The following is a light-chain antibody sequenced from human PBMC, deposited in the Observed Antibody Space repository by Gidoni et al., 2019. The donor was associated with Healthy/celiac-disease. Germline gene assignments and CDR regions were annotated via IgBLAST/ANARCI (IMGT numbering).Light chain of an antibody. CDR1: QGISNY. CDR3: QKYNSAPRT. V-gene: IGKV1-27*01. J-gene: IGKJ1*01. CDR2: AAS. Sequence: DIQMTQSPSSLSASVGDRVTITCRASQGISNYLAWYQQKPGKVPKLLIYAASTLQSGLPSRFSGSGSGTDFTLTISSLQPEDVATYYCQKYNSAPRTFXHXTKVEIK.